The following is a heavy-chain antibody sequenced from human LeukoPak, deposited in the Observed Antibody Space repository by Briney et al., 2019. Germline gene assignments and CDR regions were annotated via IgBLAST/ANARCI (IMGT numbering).Heavy chain of an antibody. Sequence: SETLSLTCTVSGGSISSYYWSWIRQPPGKGPEWIGYIYYSGSTNYNPSLKSRGTISVDTSKNQFSLKLSSVTAADTAVYYCARDRSPPGYSSSWYPLDYWGQGTLVTVSS. CDR2: IYYSGST. J-gene: IGHJ4*02. V-gene: IGHV4-59*01. D-gene: IGHD6-13*01. CDR1: GGSISSYY. CDR3: ARDRSPPGYSSSWYPLDY.